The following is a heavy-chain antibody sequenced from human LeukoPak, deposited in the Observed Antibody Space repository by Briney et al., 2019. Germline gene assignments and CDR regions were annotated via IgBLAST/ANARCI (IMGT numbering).Heavy chain of an antibody. D-gene: IGHD3-22*01. CDR1: GYTFTGYY. CDR2: INPNSGGT. CDR3: ATDRIINTMIVLDY. J-gene: IGHJ4*02. V-gene: IGHV1-2*02. Sequence: ASVKVSCKASGYTFTGYYMHWVRQAPEQGLEWMGWINPNSGGTIYAQKFQGRVTMTEDTSTDTAYIELSSLRSEDTAVYYCATDRIINTMIVLDYWGQGTLVTVSS.